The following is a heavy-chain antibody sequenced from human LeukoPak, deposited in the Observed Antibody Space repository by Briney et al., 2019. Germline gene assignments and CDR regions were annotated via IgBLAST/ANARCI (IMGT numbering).Heavy chain of an antibody. Sequence: GGSLRLSCAASGFTFSSYSMNWVRQAPGRGLEWVSYISSSSRTIYYADSVKGRFTISRGNDKNSLYLQMNSLRDEDTAVYYCARDRYGDYDFDYWGQGTLVTVSS. CDR1: GFTFSSYS. J-gene: IGHJ4*02. V-gene: IGHV3-48*02. CDR2: ISSSSRTI. CDR3: ARDRYGDYDFDY. D-gene: IGHD4-17*01.